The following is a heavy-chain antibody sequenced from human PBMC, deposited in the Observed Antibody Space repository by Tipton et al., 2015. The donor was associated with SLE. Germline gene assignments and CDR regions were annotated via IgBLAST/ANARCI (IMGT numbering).Heavy chain of an antibody. CDR3: ATSYITMIVVDY. CDR1: GFTFSSYG. D-gene: IGHD3-22*01. J-gene: IGHJ4*02. V-gene: IGHV3-23*01. CDR2: ISGSGGST. Sequence: SLRLSCAASGFTFSSYGMSWVRQAPGKGLEWVSAISGSGGSTYYADSVKGRFTISRDNSKNTLYLQMNSLRAEDTAVYYCATSYITMIVVDYWGQGTLVTVSS.